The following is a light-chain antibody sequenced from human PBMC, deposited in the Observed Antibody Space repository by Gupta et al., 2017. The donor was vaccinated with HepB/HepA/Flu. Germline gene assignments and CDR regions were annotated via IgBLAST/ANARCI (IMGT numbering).Light chain of an antibody. J-gene: IGKJ3*01. CDR3: QEVSGSALS. CDR1: QSVRSNY. V-gene: IGKV3-20*01. Sequence: EIVLTQSPGTLSLSPGDRATVSCMASQSVRSNYLAWYQQRPGQAPRLLIYGASRRATGLPDRISSSASAADIILIIRMLAPEDFVVYCIQEVSGSALSFGDGTKEDV. CDR2: GAS.